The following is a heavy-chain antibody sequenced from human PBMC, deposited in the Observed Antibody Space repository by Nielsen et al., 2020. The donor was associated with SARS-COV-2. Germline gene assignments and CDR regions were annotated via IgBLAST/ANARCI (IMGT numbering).Heavy chain of an antibody. D-gene: IGHD1-7*01. J-gene: IGHJ4*02. CDR3: ASRPSGTTSDY. V-gene: IGHV1-2*06. CDR2: INPNSGGT. CDR1: GYTFTGYY. Sequence: ASVNVSCKASGYTFTGYYMHWVRQAPGQGLEWMGRINPNSGGTNYAQKFQGRVTMTRDTSISTAYMELSSLISDDTAVYYCASRPSGTTSDYWGQGTLVTVSS.